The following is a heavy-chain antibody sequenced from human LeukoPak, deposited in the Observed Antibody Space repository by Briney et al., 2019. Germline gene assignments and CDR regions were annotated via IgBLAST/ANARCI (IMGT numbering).Heavy chain of an antibody. CDR1: GGSTSSYY. J-gene: IGHJ4*02. V-gene: IGHV4-59*01. CDR2: IYYSGST. Sequence: SETLSLTCTVSGGSTSSYYWSWIRQPPGKGLEWIGYIYYSGSTNYNPSLKSRVTISVDTSKNQFSLKLSSVTAADTAVYYCARNLYGGNLNYFDYWGQGTLVTVSS. D-gene: IGHD4-23*01. CDR3: ARNLYGGNLNYFDY.